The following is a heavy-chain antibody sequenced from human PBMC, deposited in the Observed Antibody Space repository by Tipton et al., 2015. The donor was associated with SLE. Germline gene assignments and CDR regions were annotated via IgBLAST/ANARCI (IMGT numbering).Heavy chain of an antibody. V-gene: IGHV4-34*01. J-gene: IGHJ4*02. CDR1: GGSFSGYH. CDR2: IADTGSP. Sequence: TLSLTCAVYGGSFSGYHWTWIRQPPGQGLAWIGAIADTGSPNYNPSLKSRDTISLDTSKSQFSLILNSLTAADTAVYYCARGPFQRWPPGAYWGQGTLVTVSS. CDR3: ARGPFQRWPPGAY. D-gene: IGHD6-19*01.